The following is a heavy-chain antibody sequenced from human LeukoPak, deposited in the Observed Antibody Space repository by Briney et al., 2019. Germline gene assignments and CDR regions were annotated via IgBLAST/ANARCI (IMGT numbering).Heavy chain of an antibody. CDR1: GFTFSSYG. D-gene: IGHD3-16*02. CDR2: ISGSGGST. V-gene: IGHV3-23*01. Sequence: PGGSLRLSCAASGFTFSSYGMSWVRQAPGKGLEWVSGISGSGGSTYYADSVKGRFTISRDNSRNTLYLQMNSLRAEDTAVYYCARGHREDRHFSYYYYMDVWGKGTTVTVSS. CDR3: ARGHREDRHFSYYYYMDV. J-gene: IGHJ6*03.